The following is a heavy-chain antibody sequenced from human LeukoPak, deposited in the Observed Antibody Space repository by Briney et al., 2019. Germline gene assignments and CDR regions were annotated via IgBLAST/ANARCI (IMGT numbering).Heavy chain of an antibody. V-gene: IGHV3-30*02. J-gene: IGHJ4*02. CDR3: AKMRFLEWLSYFDY. CDR1: GFTFSSYG. Sequence: PGGSLRLSCAASGFTFSSYGMHWVRQAPGKGLEWVAFIRYDGSNKYYADSVKGRFTISRDNSKNTLYLQMNGLRAEDTAVYYCAKMRFLEWLSYFDYWGQGTLVTVSS. D-gene: IGHD3-3*01. CDR2: IRYDGSNK.